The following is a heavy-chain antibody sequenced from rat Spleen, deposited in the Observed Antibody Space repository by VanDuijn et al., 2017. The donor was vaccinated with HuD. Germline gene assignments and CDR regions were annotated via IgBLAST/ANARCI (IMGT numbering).Heavy chain of an antibody. CDR2: ITNAAGKV. D-gene: IGHD1-1*01. CDR3: TIYYSGYFDY. J-gene: IGHJ2*01. Sequence: EVQLVESGGGLVQPGRSLKLSCVASGFTFNNYWMTWIRQAPGKGLEWVASITNAAGKVCYPDSVKGRVTISRDNAQNTLYLQMNSLRSEDTATYYCTIYYSGYFDYWGQGVMVTVSS. V-gene: IGHV5-31*01. CDR1: GFTFNNYW.